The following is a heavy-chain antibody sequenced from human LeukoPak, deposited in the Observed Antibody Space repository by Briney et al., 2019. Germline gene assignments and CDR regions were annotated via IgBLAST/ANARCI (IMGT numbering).Heavy chain of an antibody. CDR1: GFTFSSYW. J-gene: IGHJ4*02. CDR2: ISGSGGST. CDR3: AKGDYTTGGEFDY. D-gene: IGHD1-1*01. V-gene: IGHV3-23*01. Sequence: GGSLTLSCAASGFTFSSYWMHWVRQAPGTGLELVSAISGSGGSTYYADSVKGRFTISRDNSKNMLYLQMHSLRDEDTAVYYCAKGDYTTGGEFDYWGQGTLVTVSS.